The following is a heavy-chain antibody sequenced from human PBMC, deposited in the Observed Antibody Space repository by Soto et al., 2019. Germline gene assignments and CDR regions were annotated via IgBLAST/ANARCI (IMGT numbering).Heavy chain of an antibody. V-gene: IGHV4-34*01. Sequence: SETLSLTCTVYGGSFSGYYWSWIRQPPGKGLEWIGEINHSGSTNYNPSLKSRVTISVDTSKNQFSLKLSSVTAADTAVYYCARVAGSSGYYYYYGMDVWGQGTTVT. CDR1: GGSFSGYY. J-gene: IGHJ6*02. D-gene: IGHD6-6*01. CDR2: INHSGST. CDR3: ARVAGSSGYYYYYGMDV.